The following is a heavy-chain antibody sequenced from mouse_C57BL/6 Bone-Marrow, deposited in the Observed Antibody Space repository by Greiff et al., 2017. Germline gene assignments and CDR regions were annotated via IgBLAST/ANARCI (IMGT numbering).Heavy chain of an antibody. CDR3: ARFYHGSRGFDY. V-gene: IGHV1-55*01. CDR2: IYPGSGST. Sequence: VQLQQPGAELVKPGASVKMPCKASGYTFTSYWITWVKQRPGQGLEWIGDIYPGSGSTNYNEKFKSKATLTVDTSSSTAYMQLSSLTSEDSAVYYCARFYHGSRGFDYWGQGTTLTVSS. J-gene: IGHJ2*01. CDR1: GYTFTSYW. D-gene: IGHD1-1*01.